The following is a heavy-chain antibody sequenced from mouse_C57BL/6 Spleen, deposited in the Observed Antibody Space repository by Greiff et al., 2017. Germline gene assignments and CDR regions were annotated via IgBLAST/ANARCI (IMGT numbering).Heavy chain of an antibody. D-gene: IGHD2-5*01. CDR3: ARNLYSNLYYFDY. J-gene: IGHJ2*01. CDR2: INPGSGGT. Sequence: QVQLQQSGAELVRPGTSVKVSCKASGYAFTNYLIEWVKQRPGQGLEWIGVINPGSGGTKYNEKFKGKATLTADKYSSTAYMQLSSLTSEDSAVYFCARNLYSNLYYFDYWGQGTTLTVSS. CDR1: GYAFTNYL. V-gene: IGHV1-54*01.